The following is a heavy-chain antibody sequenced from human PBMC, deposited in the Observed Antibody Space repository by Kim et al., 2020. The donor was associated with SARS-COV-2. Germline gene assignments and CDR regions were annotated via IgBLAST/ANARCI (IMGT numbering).Heavy chain of an antibody. CDR3: ARWGMVRGVIIAPFDY. Sequence: GESLKISCKGSGYSFTSYWIGWVRQMPGKGLEWMGIIYPGDSDTRYSPSFQGQVTISADKSISTAYLQWSSLKASDTAMYYCARWGMVRGVIIAPFDYWGQGTLVTVSS. V-gene: IGHV5-51*01. CDR1: GYSFTSYW. J-gene: IGHJ4*02. CDR2: IYPGDSDT. D-gene: IGHD3-10*01.